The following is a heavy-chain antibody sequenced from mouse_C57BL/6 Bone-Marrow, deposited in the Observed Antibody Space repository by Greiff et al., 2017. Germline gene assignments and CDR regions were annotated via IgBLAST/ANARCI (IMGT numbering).Heavy chain of an antibody. CDR3: TGYYSKRGNY. CDR2: IDPENGDT. Sequence: EVKLQESGAELVRPGASVKLSCTASGFNIKDDYMHWVKQRPEQGLEWIGWIDPENGDTEYASKFQGKATITADTSSNTAYLQLSSLTSEDTAVYYCTGYYSKRGNYWGQGTTLTVSS. D-gene: IGHD2-5*01. V-gene: IGHV14-4*01. CDR1: GFNIKDDY. J-gene: IGHJ2*01.